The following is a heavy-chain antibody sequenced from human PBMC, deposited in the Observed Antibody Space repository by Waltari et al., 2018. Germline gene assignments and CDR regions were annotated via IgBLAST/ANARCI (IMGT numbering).Heavy chain of an antibody. D-gene: IGHD2-2*01. CDR1: GGSISTYY. Sequence: QVQLQESGPGLVKPSETLSLTCTVSGGSISTYYWSWMRQPPGKGPEWIGSIYYTGSTNYNPSLKSRVTISVDTSKTQFSLKLNSVTAADTAVYYCARGSGCISTNCYGAYYYYMDVWGKGTTVTVSS. V-gene: IGHV4-59*01. J-gene: IGHJ6*03. CDR2: IYYTGST. CDR3: ARGSGCISTNCYGAYYYYMDV.